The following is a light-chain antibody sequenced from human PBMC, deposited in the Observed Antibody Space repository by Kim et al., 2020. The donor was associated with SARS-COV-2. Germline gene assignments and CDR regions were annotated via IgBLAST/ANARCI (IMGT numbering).Light chain of an antibody. Sequence: LPCNWPCDIKVGSHNVYWFQQRPGSPPKYLLYYFSDSDKGQGSGGPSRFSGSKDASANTGILLISGLQSEDEADYYCMIWPRNAVLFGGGTQLTVL. CDR3: MIWPRNAVL. CDR1: CDIKVGSHN. CDR2: YFSDSDK. V-gene: IGLV5-37*01. J-gene: IGLJ2*01.